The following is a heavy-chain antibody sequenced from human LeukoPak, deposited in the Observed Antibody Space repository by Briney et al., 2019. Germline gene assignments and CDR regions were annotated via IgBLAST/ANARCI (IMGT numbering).Heavy chain of an antibody. CDR2: INHSGST. J-gene: IGHJ4*02. Sequence: SETLSLTCAVYGGSFSGYYWSWIRQPPGKGLEWIGEINHSGSTNYNPSLKGRVTISVDTSKNQFSLKLSSVTAADTAVYYCARGYRSDSYYDILTGYYRVAGKTFDYWGQGTLVTVSS. CDR3: ARGYRSDSYYDILTGYYRVAGKTFDY. D-gene: IGHD3-9*01. CDR1: GGSFSGYY. V-gene: IGHV4-34*01.